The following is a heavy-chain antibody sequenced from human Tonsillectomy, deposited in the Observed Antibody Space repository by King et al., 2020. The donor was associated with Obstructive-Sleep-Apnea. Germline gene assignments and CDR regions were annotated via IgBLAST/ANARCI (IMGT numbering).Heavy chain of an antibody. CDR2: IWYDGSNK. V-gene: IGHV3-33*06. CDR1: GFTFSSYG. Sequence: VQLVESGGGVVQPGRSLRLSCAASGFTFSSYGMHWVRQAPGKGLEWVAVIWYDGSNKYYADSVKGRFTISRDNSKNTLYLQMNSLRAEDTAVYYCAKNVVILATMNYDAFDIWGQGTMVTVSS. CDR3: AKNVVILATMNYDAFDI. D-gene: IGHD5-12*01. J-gene: IGHJ3*02.